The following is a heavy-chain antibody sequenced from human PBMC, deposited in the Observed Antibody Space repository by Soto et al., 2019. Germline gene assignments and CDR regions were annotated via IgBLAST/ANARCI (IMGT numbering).Heavy chain of an antibody. CDR3: ARPTYCSSTHCSPFDY. J-gene: IGHJ4*02. D-gene: IGHD2-2*01. CDR1: GYTFINHW. Sequence: GESLKISCKGSGYTFINHWIAWVRQMPGKGLAWMGIVYPDDSDTSYSPSFQGQVTISADKSISTAYLQWSSLEASATAMYYCARPTYCSSTHCSPFDYWGQGTLVTVSS. CDR2: VYPDDSDT. V-gene: IGHV5-51*03.